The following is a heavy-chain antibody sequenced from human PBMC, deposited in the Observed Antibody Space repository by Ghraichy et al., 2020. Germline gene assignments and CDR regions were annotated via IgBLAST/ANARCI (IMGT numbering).Heavy chain of an antibody. Sequence: ASVKVSCKASGYTFTSYYMHWVRQAPGQGLEWMGIINPSGGSTSYAQKFQGRVTMTRDTSTSTVYMELSSLRSEDTAVYYCARDQVVAATPDYYYYYGMDVWGQGTTVTVSS. CDR1: GYTFTSYY. CDR2: INPSGGST. J-gene: IGHJ6*02. D-gene: IGHD2-15*01. CDR3: ARDQVVAATPDYYYYYGMDV. V-gene: IGHV1-46*01.